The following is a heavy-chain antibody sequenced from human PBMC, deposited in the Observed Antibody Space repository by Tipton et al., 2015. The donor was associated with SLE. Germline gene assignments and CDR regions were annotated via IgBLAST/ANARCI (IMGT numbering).Heavy chain of an antibody. J-gene: IGHJ4*02. CDR2: IRSKAYGGTT. Sequence: RSLRLSCAASGFTFSGSAMHWVRQASGKGLEWVGRIRSKAYGGTTEYAASVKGRFTISRDDSKSIAYLQMNSLKTEDTAVYYCTRAPQYDFWSGHRFDYWGQGTLVTVSP. CDR1: GFTFSGSA. V-gene: IGHV3-49*04. D-gene: IGHD3-3*01. CDR3: TRAPQYDFWSGHRFDY.